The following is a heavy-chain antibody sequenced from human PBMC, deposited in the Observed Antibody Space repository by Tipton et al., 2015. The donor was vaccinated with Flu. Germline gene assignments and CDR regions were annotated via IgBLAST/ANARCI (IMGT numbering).Heavy chain of an antibody. CDR1: GYSFTSYW. CDR2: IYPGDSDT. CDR3: ARTDTYYYDSSGYSPFDY. V-gene: IGHV5-51*01. J-gene: IGHJ4*02. Sequence: QLVQSGAEVKKPGESLKISYKGSGYSFTSYWIGWVRQMPGKGLEWMGIIYPGDSDTRYSPSFQGQVTISADKSISTAYLQWSSLKASDTAMYYCARTDTYYYDSSGYSPFDYWGQGTLVTVSS. D-gene: IGHD3-22*01.